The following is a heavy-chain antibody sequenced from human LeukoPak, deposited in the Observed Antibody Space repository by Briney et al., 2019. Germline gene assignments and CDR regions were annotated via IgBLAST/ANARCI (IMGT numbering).Heavy chain of an antibody. CDR2: IIPIFGTA. CDR1: GGTFSSYA. D-gene: IGHD2-8*01. CDR3: AREVLYHAFDI. V-gene: IGHV1-69*13. Sequence: ASVKVPCKASGGTFSSYAISWVRQAPGQGLEWMGGIIPIFGTANYAQKFQGRVTITADESTSTAYMELSSLRSEDTAVYYCAREVLYHAFDIWGQGTMVTVSS. J-gene: IGHJ3*02.